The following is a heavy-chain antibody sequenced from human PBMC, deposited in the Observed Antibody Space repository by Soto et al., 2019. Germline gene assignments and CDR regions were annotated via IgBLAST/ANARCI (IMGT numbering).Heavy chain of an antibody. V-gene: IGHV3-23*01. CDR3: VKGYWKGDV. J-gene: IGHJ6*02. Sequence: EVQLLESGGGWFQPGGSLRLSWAASGFTFSTYAMNWVRQAPGNGLEWVSAISGSGGSIHYADSVKGRFTISRDNSKNTLYLQMNSLRDEDTAVYHCVKGYWKGDVWGQGTTVTVSS. CDR2: ISGSGGSI. CDR1: GFTFSTYA. D-gene: IGHD1-1*01.